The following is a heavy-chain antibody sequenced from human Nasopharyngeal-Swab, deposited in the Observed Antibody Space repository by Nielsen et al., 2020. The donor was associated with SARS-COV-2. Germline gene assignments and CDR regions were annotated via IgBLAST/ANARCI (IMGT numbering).Heavy chain of an antibody. Sequence: RQAPGKALEWLALIYWDDDRRYSPSLKTRLTITKDTSKNRVVLVMTNMDPVDTATYYCAHSRGGSASSWYPDYWGQGTLVTVSS. CDR2: IYWDDDR. V-gene: IGHV2-5*02. CDR3: AHSRGGSASSWYPDY. J-gene: IGHJ4*02. D-gene: IGHD6-13*01.